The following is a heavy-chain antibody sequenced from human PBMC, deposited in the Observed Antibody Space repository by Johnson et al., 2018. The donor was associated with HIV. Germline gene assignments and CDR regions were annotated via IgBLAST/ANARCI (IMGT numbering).Heavy chain of an antibody. CDR1: GFTFSSYG. V-gene: IGHV3-30*18. CDR2: ISYDGSNK. CDR3: VKGMDSSSWYAFDI. Sequence: QVQLVESGGGVVQPGRSLRLSCAASGFTFSSYGMYWARQAPDKGLEWVAVISYDGSNKYYADSVKGRFTISRDNSTNTLYLQMNSLRAEDTAIYYCVKGMDSSSWYAFDIWGQGTMVTVSS. J-gene: IGHJ3*02. D-gene: IGHD6-13*01.